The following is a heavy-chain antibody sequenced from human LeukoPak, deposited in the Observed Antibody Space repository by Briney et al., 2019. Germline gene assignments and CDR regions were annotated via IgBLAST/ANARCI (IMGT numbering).Heavy chain of an antibody. V-gene: IGHV3-21*01. CDR3: AGEPPYYYDSGRPSSDY. Sequence: PGGSLRLSCAASGFTFSSYSMNWVRQAPGKGLEWVSSISSSSSYIYYADSVKGRFTISRDNAKNSLYLQMNSLRAEDTAVYYCAGEPPYYYDSGRPSSDYWGQGTLVTVSS. J-gene: IGHJ4*02. CDR1: GFTFSSYS. CDR2: ISSSSSYI. D-gene: IGHD3-22*01.